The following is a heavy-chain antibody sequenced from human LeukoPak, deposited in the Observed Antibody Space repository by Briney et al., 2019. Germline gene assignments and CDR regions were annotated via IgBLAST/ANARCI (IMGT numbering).Heavy chain of an antibody. D-gene: IGHD3-10*01. CDR3: ARKGYYGSVAYYMDV. CDR1: GYTLTSYA. J-gene: IGHJ6*03. Sequence: ASVKVSCKASGYTLTSYAMNWVRQAPGQGLEWMGWINTNTGNPTYAQGFTERFVFSLDTSVSTAYLQISSLKAEDTAVYYCARKGYYGSVAYYMDVWGKGTTVTVSS. V-gene: IGHV7-4-1*02. CDR2: INTNTGNP.